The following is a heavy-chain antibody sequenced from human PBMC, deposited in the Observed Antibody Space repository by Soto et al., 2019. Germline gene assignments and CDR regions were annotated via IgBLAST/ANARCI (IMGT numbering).Heavy chain of an antibody. CDR3: AKDVARYCSGGSCCGAFDI. V-gene: IGHV3-30*18. J-gene: IGHJ3*02. CDR1: GFTFISYG. Sequence: GSLRLSCAASGFTFISYGIHLFRHSPVKWREWVAVISYDGSNKYYADSVKGRFTISRDNSKNTLYLQMNSLRAEDTAVYYCAKDVARYCSGGSCCGAFDIWGQGTMVTVSS. CDR2: ISYDGSNK. D-gene: IGHD2-15*01.